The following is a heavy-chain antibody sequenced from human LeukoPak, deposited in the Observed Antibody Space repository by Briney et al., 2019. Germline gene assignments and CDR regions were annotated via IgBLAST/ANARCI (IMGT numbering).Heavy chain of an antibody. J-gene: IGHJ4*02. CDR2: ISGSGGGT. CDR1: GFTFSSYA. D-gene: IGHD6-25*01. CDR3: ARKGGHSDFDY. Sequence: GGSLRLSCAASGFTFSSYAMSWVRQAPGKGLEWVSAISGSGGGTYYADSVKGRFTISRDNSKNTLYLQMDSLRAEDTAVYYCARKGGHSDFDYWGQGTLATVSS. V-gene: IGHV3-23*01.